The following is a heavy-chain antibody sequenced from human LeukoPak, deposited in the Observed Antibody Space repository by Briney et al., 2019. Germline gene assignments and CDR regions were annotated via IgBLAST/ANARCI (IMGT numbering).Heavy chain of an antibody. CDR2: IYYSGST. Sequence: SETLSLTCTVSGGSISSSSYYWGWIRQPPGKGLEWIGSIYYSGSTYYNPSLKSRVTISVDTSKNQFSLKLSSVIAADTAVYYCARPYSSSQDAFDIWGQGTMVTVSS. V-gene: IGHV4-39*01. CDR3: ARPYSSSQDAFDI. J-gene: IGHJ3*02. D-gene: IGHD6-13*01. CDR1: GGSISSSSYY.